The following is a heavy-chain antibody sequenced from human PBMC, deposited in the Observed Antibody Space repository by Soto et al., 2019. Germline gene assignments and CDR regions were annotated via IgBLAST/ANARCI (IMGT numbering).Heavy chain of an antibody. CDR3: ARTAFTYYDLWSGYTPGYYGMDV. J-gene: IGHJ6*02. CDR1: GYTFTGYY. V-gene: IGHV1-2*04. Sequence: ASVKVSCKASGYTFTGYYMHWVRQAPGQGLEWMGWINPNSGGTNYAQKFQGWVTMTRDTSISTAYMELSRLRSDDTAVYYCARTAFTYYDLWSGYTPGYYGMDVWGQGTTVTVAS. CDR2: INPNSGGT. D-gene: IGHD3-3*01.